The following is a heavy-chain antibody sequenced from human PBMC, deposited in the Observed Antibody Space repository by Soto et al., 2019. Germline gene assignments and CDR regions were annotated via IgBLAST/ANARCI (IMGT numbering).Heavy chain of an antibody. CDR1: GFTFSVSA. J-gene: IGHJ4*02. V-gene: IGHV3-73*01. CDR2: IRSKANSYAT. Sequence: GSLRLSCAASGFTFSVSAMHWVRQASGKGLEWVGRIRSKANSYATAYAASVKGRFTISRDDSKNTAYLQMNSLKTEDTAVYYCTCEPDYGGNSAPWWGQGTLVTVSS. D-gene: IGHD4-17*01. CDR3: TCEPDYGGNSAPW.